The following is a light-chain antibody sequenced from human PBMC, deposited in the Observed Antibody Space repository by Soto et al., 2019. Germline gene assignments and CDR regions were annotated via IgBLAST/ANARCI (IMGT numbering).Light chain of an antibody. CDR3: AAWDDSLNGWV. CDR2: SNN. Sequence: QSVLTQPPSASGTPGQRVTISCSGSSSNIGSNTVNWYQQLPGTAPKLLIYSNNQRPSGVPDRFSGSKSGTSASLGISGLQSEDGADYYCAAWDDSLNGWVFGGGTQLTVL. CDR1: SSNIGSNT. J-gene: IGLJ3*02. V-gene: IGLV1-44*01.